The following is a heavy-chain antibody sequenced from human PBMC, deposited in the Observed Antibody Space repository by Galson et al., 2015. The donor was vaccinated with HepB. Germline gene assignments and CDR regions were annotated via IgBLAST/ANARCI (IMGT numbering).Heavy chain of an antibody. Sequence: SLRLSCAGSGFKFYKVWMNWVRQAPGKGLEWVGRIKTTADGETTDYAAPVKDRFPLSRDDSTKTVYLQMNSLKTEDTAIYYCSTDADFWGQGTLVTVSS. CDR2: IKTTADGETT. CDR1: GFKFYKVW. J-gene: IGHJ4*02. CDR3: STDADF. V-gene: IGHV3-15*01.